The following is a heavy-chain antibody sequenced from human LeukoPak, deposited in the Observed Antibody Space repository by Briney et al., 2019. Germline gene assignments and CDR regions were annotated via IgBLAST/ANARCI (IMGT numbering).Heavy chain of an antibody. D-gene: IGHD4/OR15-4a*01. V-gene: IGHV3-23*01. Sequence: KPGGSLRLSCAASGFGFSRYAMTWARQAPGKGLEWVSLITESGHSTYYTKSVKGRFTISRDNSKNTLFLQMNSLGVEDTALYFCAKGFACAEDRCYGLDSWGQGILVIVSS. CDR1: GFGFSRYA. J-gene: IGHJ4*02. CDR2: ITESGHST. CDR3: AKGFACAEDRCYGLDS.